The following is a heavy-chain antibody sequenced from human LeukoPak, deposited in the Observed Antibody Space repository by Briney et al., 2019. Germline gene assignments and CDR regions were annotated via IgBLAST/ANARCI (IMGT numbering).Heavy chain of an antibody. D-gene: IGHD2-8*01. V-gene: IGHV4-38-2*01. CDR2: IYYSGST. CDR3: AKYPRVRYYYYMDV. J-gene: IGHJ6*03. CDR1: GFTFSDYY. Sequence: LRLSCEASGFTFSDYYMSWIRQAPGKGLEWIGSIYYSGSTYYNPSLKSRVTISVDTSKNQFSLKLSSVTAADTAVYYRAKYPRVRYYYYMDVWGKGTTVTVSS.